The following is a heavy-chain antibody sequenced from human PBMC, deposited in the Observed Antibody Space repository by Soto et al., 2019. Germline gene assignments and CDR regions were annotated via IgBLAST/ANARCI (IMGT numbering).Heavy chain of an antibody. CDR1: GGSISSYY. J-gene: IGHJ4*02. V-gene: IGHV4-59*01. D-gene: IGHD4-17*01. Sequence: SETLSLTCTVSGGSISSYYWSWIRQPPGKGLEWIGYIYYSGSTNYNPSLKSRVTISVDTSKNQFSLKLSSVTAADTAVYYCARRTVTAVDYWGQGTLVTVSS. CDR2: IYYSGST. CDR3: ARRTVTAVDY.